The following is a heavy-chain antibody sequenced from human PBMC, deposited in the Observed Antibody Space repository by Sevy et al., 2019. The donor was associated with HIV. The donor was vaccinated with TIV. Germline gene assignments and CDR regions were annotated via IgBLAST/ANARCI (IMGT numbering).Heavy chain of an antibody. V-gene: IGHV3-23*01. CDR3: AKESARGYSGYDYPEYYFDY. D-gene: IGHD5-12*01. CDR2: ISGSGGST. Sequence: GGSLRLSCAASGFTFSSYAMSWVRQALGKGLEWVSAISGSGGSTYYADSVKGQFTISRGNSKNTLYLQMNSLRAEDTAVYYCAKESARGYSGYDYPEYYFDYWGQGTLVTVSS. CDR1: GFTFSSYA. J-gene: IGHJ4*02.